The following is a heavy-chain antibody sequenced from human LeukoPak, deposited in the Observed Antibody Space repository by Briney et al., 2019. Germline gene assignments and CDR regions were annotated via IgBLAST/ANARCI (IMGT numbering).Heavy chain of an antibody. CDR2: INDSGSV. D-gene: IGHD3-16*02. V-gene: IGHV4-34*01. CDR1: GGSISSYY. Sequence: SETLSLTCTVSGGSISSYYWSWIRQAPEKGLEWIGEINDSGSVNYNPSLKSRVTISVDTSKNQFSLKLSSVTAADTAVYYCASQSATFGGVIVRAFDIWGQGTMVTVSS. J-gene: IGHJ3*02. CDR3: ASQSATFGGVIVRAFDI.